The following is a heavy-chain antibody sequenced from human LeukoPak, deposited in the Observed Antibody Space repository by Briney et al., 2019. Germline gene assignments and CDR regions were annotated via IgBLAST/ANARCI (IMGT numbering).Heavy chain of an antibody. D-gene: IGHD1-26*01. CDR1: GFTFSSHG. CDR3: ARDQRSSWYDF. Sequence: GGSLRLSCAASGFTFSSHGMHWVRQAPGKGLEWVAVIWYDGSNQFYTDSVKGRFTISRDNSKNTLYLQMNSLRAEDTALYYCARDQRSSWYDFWGQGTLVTVSS. V-gene: IGHV3-33*01. CDR2: IWYDGSNQ. J-gene: IGHJ5*01.